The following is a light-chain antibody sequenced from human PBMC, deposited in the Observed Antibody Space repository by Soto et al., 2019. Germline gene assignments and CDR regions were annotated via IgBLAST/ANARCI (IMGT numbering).Light chain of an antibody. J-gene: IGKJ1*01. V-gene: IGKV1-39*01. CDR2: AAS. Sequence: DIPMTQSPSSRSASVGDRVTITCRASQSISIYLNWYQQKPGKAPKLLIYAASSLQSGVPSRFSGSGSGTDFTLTISSLQPEDFATYYCQQSYSIPWTFCQGTKV. CDR1: QSISIY. CDR3: QQSYSIPWT.